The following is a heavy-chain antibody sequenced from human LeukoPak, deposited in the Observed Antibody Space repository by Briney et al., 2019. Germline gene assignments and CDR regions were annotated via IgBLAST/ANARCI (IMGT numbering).Heavy chain of an antibody. CDR3: ARTDNWNMPFDY. Sequence: GSSVKVSCKASGGTFSSYAISWVRQAPGQGLEWMGGIILIFGTANYAQKFQGRVTITTDESTSTAYMELSSLRSEDTAVYYCARTDNWNMPFDYWGQGTLVTVSS. D-gene: IGHD1/OR15-1a*01. CDR2: IILIFGTA. CDR1: GGTFSSYA. V-gene: IGHV1-69*05. J-gene: IGHJ4*02.